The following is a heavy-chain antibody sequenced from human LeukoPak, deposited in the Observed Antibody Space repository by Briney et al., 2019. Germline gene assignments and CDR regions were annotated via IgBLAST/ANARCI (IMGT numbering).Heavy chain of an antibody. CDR3: PRDQGGATVTTRDSFDI. D-gene: IGHD4-17*01. Sequence: ASVKVSCKASGYTFTVYYLHWVRQAPGQGLEWMGWINPNSGGTNYAQKFLGRVTMTRDTSISTAYMELSRLRSDDTAVYYCPRDQGGATVTTRDSFDIWGQGTMVTVSS. CDR2: INPNSGGT. J-gene: IGHJ3*02. CDR1: GYTFTVYY. V-gene: IGHV1-2*02.